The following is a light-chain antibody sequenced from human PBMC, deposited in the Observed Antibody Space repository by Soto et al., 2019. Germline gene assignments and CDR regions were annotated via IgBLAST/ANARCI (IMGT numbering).Light chain of an antibody. J-gene: IGKJ1*01. CDR2: GAS. CDR3: HQVYTYPRT. V-gene: IGKV1-9*01. Sequence: IQLAQSPSSLSACVGDRFTITCRASQGVRSYLAWFQQRPGKAPKLLIFGASTLQNGVPARFSGGGFGTEFTLTITSLQPEDFATYYCHQVYTYPRTFGQGTKVDIK. CDR1: QGVRSY.